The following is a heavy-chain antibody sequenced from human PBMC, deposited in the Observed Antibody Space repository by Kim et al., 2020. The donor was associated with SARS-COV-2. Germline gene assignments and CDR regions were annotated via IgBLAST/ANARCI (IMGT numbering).Heavy chain of an antibody. CDR1: GGSISSGGYY. D-gene: IGHD3-10*01. J-gene: IGHJ3*02. Sequence: SETLSLTCTVSGGSISSGGYYWSWIRQHPGKGLEWIGYINYSGSTYYNPSLKSRVTISVDTSKNQFSLKLSSVTAADTAVYYCARDKKRITMVRGANDAFDIWGQGTMVTVSS. CDR3: ARDKKRITMVRGANDAFDI. CDR2: INYSGST. V-gene: IGHV4-31*03.